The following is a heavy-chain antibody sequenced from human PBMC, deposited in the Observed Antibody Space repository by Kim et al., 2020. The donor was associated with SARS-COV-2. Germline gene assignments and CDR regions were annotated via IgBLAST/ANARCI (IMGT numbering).Heavy chain of an antibody. D-gene: IGHD3-10*01. J-gene: IGHJ3*01. CDR2: I. V-gene: IGHV3-48*02. Sequence: IYYSDSVKGRFTVTRDDANQSLFLQMNSLTEEDTAVYFCTREGIGGIAFDLWGQGTTVTVSS. CDR3: TREGIGGIAFDL.